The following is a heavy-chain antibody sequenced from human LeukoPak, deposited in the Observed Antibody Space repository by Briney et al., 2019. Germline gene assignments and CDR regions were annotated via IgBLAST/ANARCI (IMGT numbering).Heavy chain of an antibody. D-gene: IGHD4-17*01. Sequence: PGGSLRLSCAASGFTFDDDAMHWVRQGPGKGLEWVSGISWNSGFIGYADSVKGRFTIPRDNAKNSLYLQMNSLRAEDTALYYCAKDIGDYGDYIFDYWGQGTLVTVSS. CDR3: AKDIGDYGDYIFDY. CDR2: ISWNSGFI. CDR1: GFTFDDDA. J-gene: IGHJ4*02. V-gene: IGHV3-9*01.